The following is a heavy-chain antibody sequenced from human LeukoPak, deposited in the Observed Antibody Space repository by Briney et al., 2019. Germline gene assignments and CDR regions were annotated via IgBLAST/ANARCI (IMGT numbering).Heavy chain of an antibody. CDR1: GFTFSSYS. J-gene: IGHJ4*02. CDR2: ISSSSSYI. CDR3: TKDASYAREFDNSGFFID. Sequence: GGSLGLSCAASGFTFSSYSMNWVRRAPGKGLEWVSSISSSSSYIYYADSVKGRFTISRDNAKNSLYLQMNSLRADDTAVYYCTKDASYAREFDNSGFFIDWGQGTLVTVSS. V-gene: IGHV3-21*04. D-gene: IGHD3-22*01.